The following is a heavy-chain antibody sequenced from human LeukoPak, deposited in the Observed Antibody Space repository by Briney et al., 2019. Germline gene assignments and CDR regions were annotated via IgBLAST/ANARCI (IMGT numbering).Heavy chain of an antibody. V-gene: IGHV1-8*01. Sequence: ASVKVSCKASGYTFTSYDINWVRQATGQGLEWMGWMNPNSGNTGYAQKFQGRVTMTRNTSISTAYMEPSSLRSEDTAVYYCARVRLGAARNWFDPWGQGTLVTVSS. D-gene: IGHD6-6*01. J-gene: IGHJ5*02. CDR1: GYTFTSYD. CDR2: MNPNSGNT. CDR3: ARVRLGAARNWFDP.